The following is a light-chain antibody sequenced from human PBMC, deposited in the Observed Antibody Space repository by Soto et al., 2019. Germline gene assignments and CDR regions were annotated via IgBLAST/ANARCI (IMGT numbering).Light chain of an antibody. J-gene: IGKJ5*01. CDR1: QSVGSF. CDR3: QQRNYWQVT. CDR2: DIS. V-gene: IGKV3D-11*02. Sequence: EIFLPQSPATLSLSPGERDTLSCRASQSVGSFLAWYQQKPGQAPRLLIYDISNRATGIPARFSGSGSGTDFTLTISSLEPEDFAVYYCQQRNYWQVTFGQGTRLEIK.